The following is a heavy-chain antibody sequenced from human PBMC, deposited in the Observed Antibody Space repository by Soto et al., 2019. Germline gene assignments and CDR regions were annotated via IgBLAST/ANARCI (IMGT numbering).Heavy chain of an antibody. D-gene: IGHD3-3*01. CDR3: AHRVLRTVFGLVTTTAIYFDF. CDR1: GFSLTTSGVG. Sequence: QITLNESGPTVVRPTETLTLTCRFSGFSLTTSGVGVGWIRQSPGKAPEWLALIYLDDDKRYRASLKSMLTIPKDTSKKQVVLTVSDLDPTDTATYYCAHRVLRTVFGLVTTTAIYFDFWGQGTPVAVSS. J-gene: IGHJ4*02. CDR2: IYLDDDK. V-gene: IGHV2-5*02.